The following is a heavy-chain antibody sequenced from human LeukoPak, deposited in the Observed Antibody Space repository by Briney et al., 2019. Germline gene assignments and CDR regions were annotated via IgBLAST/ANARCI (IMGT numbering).Heavy chain of an antibody. CDR3: ARDRGGSYSNNWFDP. CDR2: LYSGGFA. Sequence: GGSLRLSCAVSGFSVSGNYMNWVRQAPGKGLEWVSVLYSGGFANYADSVKGRFTISRDNSKNMVYLQMNSLRAEDTAVYYCARDRGGSYSNNWFDPWGQGTLVSASS. J-gene: IGHJ5*02. V-gene: IGHV3-53*01. D-gene: IGHD1-26*01. CDR1: GFSVSGNY.